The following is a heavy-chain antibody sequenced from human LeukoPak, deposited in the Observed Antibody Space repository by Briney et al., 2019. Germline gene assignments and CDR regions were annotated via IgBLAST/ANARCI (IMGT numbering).Heavy chain of an antibody. CDR2: ISYDGSNK. CDR3: ARDLGDFYHISLDFDY. V-gene: IGHV3-30*04. J-gene: IGHJ4*02. CDR1: GFTFRNYA. D-gene: IGHD3-3*01. Sequence: GGSLRLSCAASGFTFRNYALHWVRQAPGKGLEWVAVISYDGSNKYYADSVKGRFTISRDNSKNTLYLQMNSLRAEDTAVYYCARDLGDFYHISLDFDYWGQGTLVSVSS.